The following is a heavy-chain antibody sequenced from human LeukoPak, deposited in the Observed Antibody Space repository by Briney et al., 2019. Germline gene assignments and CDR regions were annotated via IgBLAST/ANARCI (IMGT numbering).Heavy chain of an antibody. J-gene: IGHJ4*02. Sequence: SQTLSLTCTVSGGSISSGSFYWSWIRQTAGKGLEWIERIYPSGDSQYSPSFRSRATISLDTRNQFSLKLSSVTAADTAVYFCARGYDRNGYQSRGFDYWGQGALVNVSS. CDR3: ARGYDRNGYQSRGFDY. D-gene: IGHD3-22*01. CDR1: GGSISSGSFY. CDR2: IYPSGDS. V-gene: IGHV4-61*02.